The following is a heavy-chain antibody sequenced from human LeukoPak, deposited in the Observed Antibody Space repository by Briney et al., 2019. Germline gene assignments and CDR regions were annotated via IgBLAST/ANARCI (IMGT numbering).Heavy chain of an antibody. V-gene: IGHV3-30*02. CDR2: IGYDGSKK. D-gene: IGHD3-10*01. CDR1: GFPFSRYG. CDR3: AKVYYYGSGSYLPHYFDY. Sequence: GGSLRLSCAASGFPFSRYGMHWVRQAPGKGLEWVAFIGYDGSKKYYVDSVKGRFIISRDSSKNTLFLQMNRLRADDTAVYYCAKVYYYGSGSYLPHYFDYWGQGTLVTVSS. J-gene: IGHJ4*02.